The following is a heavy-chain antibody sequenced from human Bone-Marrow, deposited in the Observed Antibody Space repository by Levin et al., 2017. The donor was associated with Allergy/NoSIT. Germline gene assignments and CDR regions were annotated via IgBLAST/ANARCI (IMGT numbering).Heavy chain of an antibody. CDR2: VNNNGGNT. D-gene: IGHD3-16*02. J-gene: IGHJ4*02. V-gene: IGHV3-64D*06. Sequence: GESLKISCSASGFTFSSYAMHWVRQAPGKGLEYVSAVNNNGGNTYYADSVKGRFTISRDNSKNTLYLQMSSLRAEDTAMYYCVKRAESGTYHYDYWGQGTLVTVSS. CDR3: VKRAESGTYHYDY. CDR1: GFTFSSYA.